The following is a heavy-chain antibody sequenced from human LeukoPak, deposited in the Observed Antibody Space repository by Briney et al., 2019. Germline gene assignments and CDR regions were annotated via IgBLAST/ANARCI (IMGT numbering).Heavy chain of an antibody. J-gene: IGHJ6*04. Sequence: PSETLSLTCTVSGGSISRYYWSWIRQPPGKGLEWIGYIYYSGNTNYNPSLKSRVTISVDTSKNQFSLKLSSVTAADTAVYYCTRGGSGSSGWYLDVWGKGTTVTVSS. CDR2: IYYSGNT. CDR3: TRGGSGSSGWYLDV. V-gene: IGHV4-59*01. D-gene: IGHD6-19*01. CDR1: GGSISRYY.